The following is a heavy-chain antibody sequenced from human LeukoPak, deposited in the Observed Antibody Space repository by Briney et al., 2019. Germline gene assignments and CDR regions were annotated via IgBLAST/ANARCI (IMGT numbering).Heavy chain of an antibody. Sequence: ASVKVSCKASEYTFTGYYMHWVRQAPGQGLEWMGWINPNSGGTNYAQKFQGRVTMTRDTSISTAYMELSRLRSDDTAVYYCARAPLPGYSSSWYLFYFDYWGQGTLVTVSS. CDR3: ARAPLPGYSSSWYLFYFDY. D-gene: IGHD6-13*01. CDR2: INPNSGGT. J-gene: IGHJ4*02. CDR1: EYTFTGYY. V-gene: IGHV1-2*02.